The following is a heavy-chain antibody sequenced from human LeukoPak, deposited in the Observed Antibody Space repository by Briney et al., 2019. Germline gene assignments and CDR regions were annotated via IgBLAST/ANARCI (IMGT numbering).Heavy chain of an antibody. CDR1: GGSISSGGYY. D-gene: IGHD6-19*01. CDR3: ARDLLSSGWYGGAFDP. CDR2: IYYSGST. V-gene: IGHV4-31*03. Sequence: SETLSLTCTASGGSISSGGYYWSWIRQHPGKGLEWIGYIYYSGSTYYNPSLKSRVTISVDTSKNQFSLKLSSVTAADTAVYYCARDLLSSGWYGGAFDPWGQGTLVTVSS. J-gene: IGHJ5*02.